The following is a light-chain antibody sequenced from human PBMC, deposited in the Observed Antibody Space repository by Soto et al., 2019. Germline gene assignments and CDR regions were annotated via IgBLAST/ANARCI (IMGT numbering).Light chain of an antibody. CDR1: SSDVGGYNH. J-gene: IGLJ1*01. CDR2: DVS. Sequence: QSALTQPASVSGSPGQSITISCTGTSSDVGGYNHVSWYQQHPGKAPKLMIYDVSNRPSGVSNRFSGSKSGNTASLTISGLQPEDEADYYCSSFTSTSTNYVFGTGTQVTVL. CDR3: SSFTSTSTNYV. V-gene: IGLV2-14*01.